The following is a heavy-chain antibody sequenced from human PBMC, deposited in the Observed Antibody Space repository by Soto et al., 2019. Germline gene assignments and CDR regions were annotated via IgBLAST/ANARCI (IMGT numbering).Heavy chain of an antibody. Sequence: ETLSLTCAVYGGSFSGYYWSWIRQPPGKGLEWIGEINHSGSTNYNPSLKSRVTISVDTSKNQFSLKLSSVTAADTAVYYCASIGDIVVVPAALSYYYYYGMDVWGQGTTVTVSS. CDR3: ASIGDIVVVPAALSYYYYYGMDV. CDR2: INHSGST. D-gene: IGHD2-2*01. J-gene: IGHJ6*02. V-gene: IGHV4-34*01. CDR1: GGSFSGYY.